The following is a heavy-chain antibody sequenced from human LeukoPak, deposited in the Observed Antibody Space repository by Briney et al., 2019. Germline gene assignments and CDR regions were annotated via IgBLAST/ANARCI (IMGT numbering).Heavy chain of an antibody. CDR2: ISSGSSTI. CDR1: GFTFTSYS. D-gene: IGHD3-10*01. J-gene: IGHJ4*02. Sequence: GGSLRFSCAASGFTFTSYSMNWVRQAPGKGLEWVSYISSGSSTIFYADSVKGRFTISRDNAKNSLYLQMNSLRAEDTAVYYCARDRATEVNYWGQGTLVTVSS. V-gene: IGHV3-48*01. CDR3: ARDRATEVNY.